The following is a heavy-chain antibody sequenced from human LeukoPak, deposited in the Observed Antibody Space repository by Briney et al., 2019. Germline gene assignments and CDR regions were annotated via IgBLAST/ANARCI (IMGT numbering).Heavy chain of an antibody. J-gene: IGHJ4*02. Sequence: ASVKVSCKASGYTFTSYYMHWVRQAPGQGLEWMGIINPSGGSTSYAQKSQGRVTMTRDTSTSTVYMELSSLRSEDTAVYYCARSGDDYGDYGYFDYWGQGTLVTVSS. V-gene: IGHV1-46*01. CDR3: ARSGDDYGDYGYFDY. CDR1: GYTFTSYY. CDR2: INPSGGST. D-gene: IGHD4-17*01.